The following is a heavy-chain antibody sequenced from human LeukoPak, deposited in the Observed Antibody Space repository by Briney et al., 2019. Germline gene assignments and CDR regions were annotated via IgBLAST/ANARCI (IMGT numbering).Heavy chain of an antibody. D-gene: IGHD3-10*01. CDR3: ARGHPYYYGSGYTNDY. Sequence: ASVKVSCKASGYTFTSYDINWVRQAPGQGLEWMGWMNPNSGNTVYAQKFQGRVTMTRNTSISTAYMELSSLRSEDTAVYYCARGHPYYYGSGYTNDYWGQGTLVTVSS. CDR2: MNPNSGNT. V-gene: IGHV1-8*01. J-gene: IGHJ4*02. CDR1: GYTFTSYD.